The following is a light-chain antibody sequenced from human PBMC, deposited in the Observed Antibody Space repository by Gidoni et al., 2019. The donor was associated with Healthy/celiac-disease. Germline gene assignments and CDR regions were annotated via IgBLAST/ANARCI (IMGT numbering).Light chain of an antibody. CDR3: QQYGSSPT. CDR1: QSVSSSY. CDR2: GAY. Sequence: ELVLTPSPGTLSLSPGERATLSCRASQSVSSSYLAWYQQTPGQAPRLLLYGAYSRATGIPDRFSGSGSGTDFTLTISRVEPEDFAVYYCQQYGSSPTFGQGTKVEIK. J-gene: IGKJ1*01. V-gene: IGKV3-20*01.